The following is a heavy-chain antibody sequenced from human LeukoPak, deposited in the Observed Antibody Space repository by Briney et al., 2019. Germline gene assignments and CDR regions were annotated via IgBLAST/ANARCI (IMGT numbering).Heavy chain of an antibody. CDR1: GGTFSSYT. V-gene: IGHV1-69*13. Sequence: SVKVSCKASGGTFSSYTISWVRQAPGQGLEWMGGIIPIFGTANYAQKFQGRVTITADESTSTAYMELSSLRSEDTAVYYCARASGRRGYFDYWGQGTLVTVSS. D-gene: IGHD1-26*01. J-gene: IGHJ4*02. CDR3: ARASGRRGYFDY. CDR2: IIPIFGTA.